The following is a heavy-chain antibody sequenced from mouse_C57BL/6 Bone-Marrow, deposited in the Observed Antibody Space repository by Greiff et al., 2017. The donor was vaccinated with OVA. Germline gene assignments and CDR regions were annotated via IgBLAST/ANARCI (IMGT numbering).Heavy chain of an antibody. CDR2: IWGDDDK. CDR3: ARWIGPWYAMDY. Sequence: QVTLKESGPGILQPSQTLSLTCSSSGFSLSTYGMGVGGIRQPSGKGLEWLAHIWGDDDKDYHPALESRLTISKDTSKNQVFLKSANVDTADTATYYCARWIGPWYAMDYWGQGTSVTVSS. V-gene: IGHV8-8*01. J-gene: IGHJ4*01. CDR1: GFSLSTYGMG. D-gene: IGHD3-1*01.